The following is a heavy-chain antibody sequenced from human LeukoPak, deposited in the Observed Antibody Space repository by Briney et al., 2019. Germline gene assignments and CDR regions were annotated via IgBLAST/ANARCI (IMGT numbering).Heavy chain of an antibody. Sequence: PGGSLRLSCVGSRFSLSTYWMSWVRQAPGKGLEWVANIKQDGDVKQYVDSVKGRFTISRDNAKNSVYVQMNDLTVEDTAVYYCGAGDTFDIWGQGTLVTVSS. CDR1: RFSLSTYW. J-gene: IGHJ3*02. V-gene: IGHV3-7*01. CDR2: IKQDGDVK. D-gene: IGHD3-16*01. CDR3: GAGDTFDI.